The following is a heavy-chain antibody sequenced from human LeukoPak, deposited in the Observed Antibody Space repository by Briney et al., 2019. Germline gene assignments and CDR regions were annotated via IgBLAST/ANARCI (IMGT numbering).Heavy chain of an antibody. J-gene: IGHJ4*02. V-gene: IGHV4-34*01. CDR3: ARDSYRAAGTDY. D-gene: IGHD6-13*01. CDR2: VNYRGDG. Sequence: PSETLSLTCDVYNASFGPYYWSWLRQSPGKGLEYIGEVNYRGDGNYNPSLNSRASISVDTSKNQFSLKLSSVTAADTAVYYCARDSYRAAGTDYWGQGTLVTVSS. CDR1: NASFGPYY.